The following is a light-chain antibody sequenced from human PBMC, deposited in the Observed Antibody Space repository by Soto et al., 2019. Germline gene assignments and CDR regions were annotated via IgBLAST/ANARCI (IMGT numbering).Light chain of an antibody. J-gene: IGKJ4*01. V-gene: IGKV3-20*01. CDR3: QQYDDCLS. Sequence: EVVLTQSPGTLSLSPGERATLSCRASQNLKSSYLAWYQQRPGQPPVLLIHAASIRATGIPDRLRGSVSGTDFALTITRLEPDDFALYFCQQYDDCLSFGGGTKVDIK. CDR1: QNLKSSY. CDR2: AAS.